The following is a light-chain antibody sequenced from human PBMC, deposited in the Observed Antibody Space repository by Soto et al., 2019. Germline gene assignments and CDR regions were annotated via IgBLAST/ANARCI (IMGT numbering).Light chain of an antibody. Sequence: VQITESHTTVSASVGDRVTMTFRASQSISRWLAWYQQKPGKAPKLLIYETSSLEDGVPSRFTGSGSGTEFSLTITSLQPEEFASYYCQQYKDYWTFGQGTEVDI. V-gene: IGKV1-5*03. CDR1: QSISRW. CDR2: ETS. CDR3: QQYKDYWT. J-gene: IGKJ1*01.